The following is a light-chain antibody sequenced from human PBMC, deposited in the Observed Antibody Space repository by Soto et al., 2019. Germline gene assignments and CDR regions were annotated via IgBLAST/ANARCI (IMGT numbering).Light chain of an antibody. J-gene: IGKJ5*01. CDR1: QSVSTF. CDR2: NAS. Sequence: EIGLKMSPSAVSLSAGERAILSCRASQSVSTFLAWFQQKPGQPPRLLIYNASNRTTGIPARFSGSGSGTDFTLTISSLEPEDFAVYYCQQRGDWPLITFGQGTRLEIK. V-gene: IGKV3-11*01. CDR3: QQRGDWPLIT.